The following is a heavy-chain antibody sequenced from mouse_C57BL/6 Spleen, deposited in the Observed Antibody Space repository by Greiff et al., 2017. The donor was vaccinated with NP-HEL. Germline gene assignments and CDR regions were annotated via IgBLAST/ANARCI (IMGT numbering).Heavy chain of an antibody. CDR3: ARSPEFDY. CDR2: IDPSDSYT. V-gene: IGHV1-69*01. J-gene: IGHJ2*01. CDR1: GYTFTSYW. Sequence: VQLQQPGAELVMPGASVKLSCKASGYTFTSYWMHWVKQRPGQGLEWIGEIDPSDSYTNYNQKFKGKSTLTVDKSSSTAYMQLSSLTSEDSAVYYCARSPEFDYWGQGTTLTVSS.